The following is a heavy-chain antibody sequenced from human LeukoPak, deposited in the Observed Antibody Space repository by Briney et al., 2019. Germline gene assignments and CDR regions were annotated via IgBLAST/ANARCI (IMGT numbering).Heavy chain of an antibody. V-gene: IGHV3-30*04. CDR2: ISYDGSNK. CDR1: GFTFSSYA. D-gene: IGHD3-9*01. J-gene: IGHJ6*04. CDR3: ARDLDDILTGAYYYYYGMDV. Sequence: PVGSLRLSCAASGFTFSSYAMHWVGQAPGTGLDWVAVISYDGSNKYYADSVKGRFTISRDNSKNTLYLQMNSLRAEDTAVYYCARDLDDILTGAYYYYYGMDVWGKGTTVTVSS.